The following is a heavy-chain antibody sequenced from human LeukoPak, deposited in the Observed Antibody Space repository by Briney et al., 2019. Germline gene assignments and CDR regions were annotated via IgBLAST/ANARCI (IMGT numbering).Heavy chain of an antibody. CDR2: ISGSGGST. CDR1: GFTFSSYA. CDR3: AKDWRGSCYGCVNWFDP. Sequence: PGGSLRLSCAASGFTFSSYAMSWVRQAPGKGLEWVSAISGSGGSTYYADSVKGRFTISRDNSKNTLYLQMNSLRAEDTAVYYCAKDWRGSCYGCVNWFDPWGQGTLVTVSS. D-gene: IGHD2-15*01. J-gene: IGHJ5*02. V-gene: IGHV3-23*01.